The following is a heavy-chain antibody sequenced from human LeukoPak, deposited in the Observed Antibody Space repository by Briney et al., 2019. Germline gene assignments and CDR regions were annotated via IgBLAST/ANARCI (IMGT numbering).Heavy chain of an antibody. CDR1: GVSITDNW. CDR3: ARHRKTGRLVTATHWYFDL. D-gene: IGHD2-21*02. V-gene: IGHV4-4*02. CDR2: ILHTRPT. Sequence: SETLSLTCAVSGVSITDNWWSWVRQPPGKGLEWIGEILHTRPTNYNPSLKSRVTISIDTSKNQFSLKLSSVTAADTAVYYCARHRKTGRLVTATHWYFDLWGRGTLVTVSS. J-gene: IGHJ2*01.